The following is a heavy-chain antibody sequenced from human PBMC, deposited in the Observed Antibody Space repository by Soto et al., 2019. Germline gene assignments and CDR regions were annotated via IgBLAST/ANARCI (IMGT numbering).Heavy chain of an antibody. CDR1: GFTFSSYG. CDR2: IWYDGSNK. Sequence: QVQLVESGGGVVQSGRSLRLSCAASGFTFSSYGMHWVRQAPGKGLEWVAVIWYDGSNKYYADSVKGRFTISRDNSKNTLYLQMNSLRAEDTAVYYCARDGGRGAVAAASDYWGQGTLVTVSS. J-gene: IGHJ4*02. V-gene: IGHV3-33*01. D-gene: IGHD6-19*01. CDR3: ARDGGRGAVAAASDY.